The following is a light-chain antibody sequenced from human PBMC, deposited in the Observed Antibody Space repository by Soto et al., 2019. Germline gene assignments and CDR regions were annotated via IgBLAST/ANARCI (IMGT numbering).Light chain of an antibody. CDR2: DAS. Sequence: EVVLTQSPGTLSLSPGERATLSCRASETVGSNYLAWYQQQPGQAPRLLIFDASIRATDIPDRFSGSGSGTEFSLTISRLEPEDSAVYFCHHYGYGADTFGQGTKLEI. J-gene: IGKJ2*01. CDR1: ETVGSNY. CDR3: HHYGYGADT. V-gene: IGKV3-20*01.